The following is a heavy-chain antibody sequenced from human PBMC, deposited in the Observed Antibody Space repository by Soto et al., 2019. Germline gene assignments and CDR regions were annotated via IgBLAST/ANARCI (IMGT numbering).Heavy chain of an antibody. CDR3: ARDIITVIGGQIYYYFGMDV. D-gene: IGHD3-10*01. V-gene: IGHV4-34*01. Sequence: SETLSLTCAFGCGSFMEYYWSWIRQPPGKGLEWIGEINQSGTTHYNPSLKRRLNITIDTSKNQFSLKLTSVTAADTATYYCARDIITVIGGQIYYYFGMDVWGQGTTVTVSS. J-gene: IGHJ6*02. CDR1: CGSFMEYY. CDR2: INQSGTT.